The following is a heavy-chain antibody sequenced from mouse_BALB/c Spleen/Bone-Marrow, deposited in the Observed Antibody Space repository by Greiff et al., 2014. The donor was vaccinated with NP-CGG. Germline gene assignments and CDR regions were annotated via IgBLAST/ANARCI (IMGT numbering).Heavy chain of an antibody. CDR1: GYTFSSYW. CDR3: ARRLLYYFDY. CDR2: ILPGSGNT. Sequence: QVQLQQSGAELMKPGASVKISCKATGYTFSSYWIEWVKQRPGHGLEWIGEILPGSGNTNYNENFKGKATFTADTSSNTAYMQLSSLTSEDSADYYCARRLLYYFDYWGQGTTLTVSS. J-gene: IGHJ2*01. D-gene: IGHD1-2*01. V-gene: IGHV1-9*01.